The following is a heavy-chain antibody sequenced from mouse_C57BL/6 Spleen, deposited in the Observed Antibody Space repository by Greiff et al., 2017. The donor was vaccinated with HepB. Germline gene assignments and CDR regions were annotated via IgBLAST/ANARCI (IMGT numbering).Heavy chain of an antibody. J-gene: IGHJ4*01. CDR2: IDPSDSYT. CDR1: GYTFTSYW. CDR3: AREGITTVVARYAMDY. V-gene: IGHV1-50*01. D-gene: IGHD1-1*01. Sequence: QVQLQQPGAELVKPGASVKLSCKASGYTFTSYWMQWVKQRPGQGLEWIGEIDPSDSYTNYNQKFKGKATLTVDTSSSTAYMQLSSLTSEDSAVYYCAREGITTVVARYAMDYWGQGTSVTVSS.